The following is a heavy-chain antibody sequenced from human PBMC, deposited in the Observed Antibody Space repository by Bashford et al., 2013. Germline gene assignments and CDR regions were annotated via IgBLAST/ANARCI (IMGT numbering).Heavy chain of an antibody. J-gene: IGHJ3*02. CDR2: ISSSSSYI. V-gene: IGHV3-21*01. Sequence: RQXPGRAGWVSSISSSSSYIYYADSVKGRFTISRDNAKNSLYLQMNSLRAEDTAVYYCARAVYCGGDCIDAFDIWGQGTMVTVSS. CDR3: ARAVYCGGDCIDAFDI. D-gene: IGHD2-21*02.